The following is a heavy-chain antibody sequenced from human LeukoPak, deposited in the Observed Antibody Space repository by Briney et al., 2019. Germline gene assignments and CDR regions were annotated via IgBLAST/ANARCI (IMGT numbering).Heavy chain of an antibody. J-gene: IGHJ6*03. V-gene: IGHV4-34*01. CDR1: GGSFSGYY. CDR2: INHSGST. Sequence: PSETLSLTCAVYGGSFSGYYWSWTRQPPGKGLEWIGEINHSGSTNYNPSLKSRVTISVDTSKNQFSLKLSSVTAADTAVYYCARRGRQPKYYYYYYMDVWGKGTTVTVSS. CDR3: ARRGRQPKYYYYYYMDV. D-gene: IGHD3-10*01.